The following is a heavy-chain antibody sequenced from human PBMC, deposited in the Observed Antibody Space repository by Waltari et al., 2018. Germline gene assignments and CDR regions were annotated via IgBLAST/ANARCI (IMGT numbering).Heavy chain of an antibody. D-gene: IGHD2-21*02. Sequence: EGQLVESGGGLVQPGGSLGLSRAASVFPFSNSWMSWVRQAPGRGLGWLANIKEDGSATYSVDSVKGRFTISRDNAKNSLYVQMNNLRAEDTAVYYCAACIEVTGAYDFWGQGSLVTVSS. J-gene: IGHJ4*02. CDR2: IKEDGSAT. CDR1: VFPFSNSW. CDR3: AACIEVTGAYDF. V-gene: IGHV3-7*01.